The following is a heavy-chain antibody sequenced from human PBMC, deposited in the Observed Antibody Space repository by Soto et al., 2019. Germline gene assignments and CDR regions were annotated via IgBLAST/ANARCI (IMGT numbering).Heavy chain of an antibody. CDR3: ARTNYYDSSGYYYFQH. D-gene: IGHD3-22*01. CDR1: GFTFSSYA. Sequence: GGSLRLSCAASGFTFSSYAMHWVRQAPGKGLEWVAVITYDGSNKYYEDSVKGRFTISRDNSKNTLYLQMNSLRAEDTAVYYCARTNYYDSSGYYYFQHWGQGTLVTVSS. V-gene: IGHV3-30*04. J-gene: IGHJ1*01. CDR2: ITYDGSNK.